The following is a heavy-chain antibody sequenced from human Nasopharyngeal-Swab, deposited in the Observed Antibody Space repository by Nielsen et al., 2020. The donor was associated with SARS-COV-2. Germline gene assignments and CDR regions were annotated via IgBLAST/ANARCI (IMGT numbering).Heavy chain of an antibody. Sequence: WVRQAPGQGLEWVGWINTNTGNPTYAQSFTGRFVFSLDTSVSTAYLQISSLKAEDTAVYYCAREGGRGYCSSTSCHAWFDPWGQGTLVTVSS. V-gene: IGHV7-4-1*02. CDR3: AREGGRGYCSSTSCHAWFDP. J-gene: IGHJ5*02. CDR2: INTNTGNP. D-gene: IGHD2-2*01.